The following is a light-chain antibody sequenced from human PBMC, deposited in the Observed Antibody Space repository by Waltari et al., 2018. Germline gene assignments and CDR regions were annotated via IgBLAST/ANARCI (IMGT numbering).Light chain of an antibody. Sequence: EIVLTQSPGTLSLSPGERATLSCRASQSVGTYLAWYQQKPGQAPRVLIYGASTRATGIPERFSGSGSGTDFSLTISRLEPEDFAVYYCQKYVKLPATFGQGTKVEIK. CDR1: QSVGTY. CDR2: GAS. J-gene: IGKJ1*01. V-gene: IGKV3-20*01. CDR3: QKYVKLPAT.